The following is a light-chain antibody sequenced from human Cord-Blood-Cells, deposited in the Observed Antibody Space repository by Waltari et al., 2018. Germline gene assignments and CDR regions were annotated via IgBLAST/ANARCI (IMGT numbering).Light chain of an antibody. CDR2: GNS. CDR1: SSNIGAGYD. Sequence: QSVLTQPPSVPGAPGQRVTIPCPGSSSNIGAGYDVHWYQQLPGTAPKLLIYGNSNRPSGVPDRFSGSKSGTSASLAITGLQAEDEADYYCQSYDSSFYVFGTGTKVTVL. J-gene: IGLJ1*01. V-gene: IGLV1-40*01. CDR3: QSYDSSFYV.